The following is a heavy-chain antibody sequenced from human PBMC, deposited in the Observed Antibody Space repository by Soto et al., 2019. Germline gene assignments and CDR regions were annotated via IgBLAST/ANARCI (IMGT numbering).Heavy chain of an antibody. J-gene: IGHJ3*02. Sequence: GGSLRLSCAASGFTFSSYWMSWVRQAPGKGLEWVANIKQDGSEKYYVDSVKGRLTISRDNAKNSLYLQMNSLRVEDTAVYYCTRGGSGYLLDAFDIWGRGTMVTV. CDR2: IKQDGSEK. CDR3: TRGGSGYLLDAFDI. V-gene: IGHV3-7*01. D-gene: IGHD3-22*01. CDR1: GFTFSSYW.